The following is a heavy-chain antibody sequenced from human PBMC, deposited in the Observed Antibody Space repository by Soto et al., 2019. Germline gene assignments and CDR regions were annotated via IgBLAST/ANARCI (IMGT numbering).Heavy chain of an antibody. D-gene: IGHD4-17*01. CDR2: IYYSGST. Sequence: QLQLQESGPGLVKPSETLSLTCTVSGGSISSSSYYWGWIRQPPGKGLEWIGSIYYSGSTYYNPSLKSRVTISVDTSKNQFSLKLSSVTAADTAVYYCARHYGYGDYSLPQWGQGTLVTVSS. CDR3: ARHYGYGDYSLPQ. V-gene: IGHV4-39*01. J-gene: IGHJ4*02. CDR1: GGSISSSSYY.